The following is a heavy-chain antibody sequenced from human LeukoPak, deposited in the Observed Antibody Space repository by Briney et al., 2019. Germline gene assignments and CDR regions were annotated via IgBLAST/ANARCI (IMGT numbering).Heavy chain of an antibody. D-gene: IGHD5-18*01. V-gene: IGHV3-23*01. CDR1: GFTFSSYA. Sequence: GGSLRLSCAASGFTFSSYAMSWVRQAPGKGLDCVSVISGSDGYTYYADSAKGRFTISRDNSKNTLYLQMNSLRAEDTAIYYCAKQDTSMDYFDYWGRGTLVSVSS. CDR2: ISGSDGYT. J-gene: IGHJ4*02. CDR3: AKQDTSMDYFDY.